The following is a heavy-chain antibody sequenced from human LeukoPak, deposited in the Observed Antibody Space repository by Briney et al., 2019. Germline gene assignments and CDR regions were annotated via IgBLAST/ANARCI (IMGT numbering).Heavy chain of an antibody. CDR1: GGSISGYY. V-gene: IGHV4-59*01. CDR2: ISYSGST. J-gene: IGHJ4*02. Sequence: PSETLSLTCTVSGGSISGYYWSWIRQLPGKGLEWIGYISYSGSTNYNPSLKSRVTISVDTSKNQFSLKLSSVTAADTAVYYCARLAMLRGVPYFDYWGQGALVTVSS. CDR3: ARLAMLRGVPYFDY. D-gene: IGHD3-10*01.